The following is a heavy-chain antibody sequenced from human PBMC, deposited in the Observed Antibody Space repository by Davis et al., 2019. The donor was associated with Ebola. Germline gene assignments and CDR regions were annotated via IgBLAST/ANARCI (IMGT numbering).Heavy chain of an antibody. J-gene: IGHJ6*03. CDR1: GGSISRGGSY. Sequence: PSETLSLTCTVSGGSISRGGSYWTWIRQHPGKGLEWIWYIYYSGSTYYKPSLKSRVTISLDTSKNQFPLNLYSVTAADTAVYYCARDLMYDSSGYDYYFYMDVWGKGTTVTVSS. CDR3: ARDLMYDSSGYDYYFYMDV. CDR2: IYYSGST. V-gene: IGHV4-31*03. D-gene: IGHD3-22*01.